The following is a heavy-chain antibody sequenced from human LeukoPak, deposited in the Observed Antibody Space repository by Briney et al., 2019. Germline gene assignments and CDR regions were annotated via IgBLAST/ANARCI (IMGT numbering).Heavy chain of an antibody. CDR3: ARGALLWPMDY. V-gene: IGHV3-48*01. Sequence: HPGGSLRLSSAASGVTFSSYSMNWVRQAPRKGREWGSYISISSSTIYYADSVKGRFTISRNNAKNSLHLQMNSLRAEDTAVYYCARGALLWPMDYWGQGTLVTVSS. CDR1: GVTFSSYS. D-gene: IGHD3-10*01. CDR2: ISISSSTI. J-gene: IGHJ4*02.